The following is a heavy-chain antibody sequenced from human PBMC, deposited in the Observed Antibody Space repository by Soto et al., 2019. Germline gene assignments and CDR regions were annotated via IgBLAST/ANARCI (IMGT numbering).Heavy chain of an antibody. J-gene: IGHJ6*02. D-gene: IGHD1-26*01. CDR3: ARGGEGATTRCYYGMDV. V-gene: IGHV1-69*06. Sequence: SVKVSCKASGGTFSSYAISWERQAPGQGLEWMGGIIPIFGTANYAQKFQGRVTITADKSTSTAYMELSSLRSEDTAVYYCARGGEGATTRCYYGMDVWGQGTTVT. CDR1: GGTFSSYA. CDR2: IIPIFGTA.